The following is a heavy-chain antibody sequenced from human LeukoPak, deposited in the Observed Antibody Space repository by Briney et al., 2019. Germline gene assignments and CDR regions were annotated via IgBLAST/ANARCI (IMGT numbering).Heavy chain of an antibody. J-gene: IGHJ4*02. CDR2: INPNSGGT. V-gene: IGHV1-2*02. CDR3: ARDSIYYGSGSYYKDYYFDY. Sequence: ASVKVSCKASGYTFTGYYMHWVRQAPGQGLEWMGWINPNSGGTNYAQKLQGRVTMTTDTSTSTAYMELRSLRSDDTAVYYCARDSIYYGSGSYYKDYYFDYWGQGTLVTVSS. CDR1: GYTFTGYY. D-gene: IGHD3-10*01.